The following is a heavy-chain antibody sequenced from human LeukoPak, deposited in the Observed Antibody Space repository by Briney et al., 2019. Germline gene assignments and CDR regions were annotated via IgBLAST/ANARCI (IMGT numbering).Heavy chain of an antibody. D-gene: IGHD3-22*01. Sequence: SETLSLTCTVSGGSISSYYWSWIRQPPGKGLEWIGYIYYSGSTNYSPSLKSRVTISVDTSKNQFSLKLSSVTAADTAVYYCARRCDSSGYYQYYFDYWGQGTLVTVSS. CDR2: IYYSGST. J-gene: IGHJ4*02. V-gene: IGHV4-59*01. CDR3: ARRCDSSGYYQYYFDY. CDR1: GGSISSYY.